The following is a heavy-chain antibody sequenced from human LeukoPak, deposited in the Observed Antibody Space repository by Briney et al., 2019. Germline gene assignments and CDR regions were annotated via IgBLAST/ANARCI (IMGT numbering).Heavy chain of an antibody. CDR2: IYYSGST. CDR3: ARRSVVTAINFDTFDI. Sequence: SETLSLTCTVSGGSISSYYWSWIRQPPGKGLEWIGYIYYSGSTNYNPSLKSRVTISVDTSKNQFSLKLSSVTAADTAVYYCARRSVVTAINFDTFDIWGQGTMVTVSS. J-gene: IGHJ3*02. D-gene: IGHD2-21*02. V-gene: IGHV4-59*12. CDR1: GGSISSYY.